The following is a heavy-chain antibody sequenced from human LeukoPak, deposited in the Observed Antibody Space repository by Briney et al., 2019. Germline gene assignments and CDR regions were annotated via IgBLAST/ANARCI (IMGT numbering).Heavy chain of an antibody. D-gene: IGHD3-9*01. V-gene: IGHV3-9*01. CDR1: GFTFDDYA. CDR2: ISWNSGSI. Sequence: PGGSLRLSCAASGFTFDDYAMHWVRQAPGKGLEWVSGISWNSGSIGYADSVKGRFTISRDNAKNSLYLQMNSLRAEDTALYYCAKDFFYDILTGYYDYWGQGTLVTVSS. CDR3: AKDFFYDILTGYYDY. J-gene: IGHJ4*02.